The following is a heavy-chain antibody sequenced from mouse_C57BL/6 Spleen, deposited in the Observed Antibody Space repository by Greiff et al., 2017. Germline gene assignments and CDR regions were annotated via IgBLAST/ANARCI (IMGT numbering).Heavy chain of an antibody. J-gene: IGHJ2*01. CDR2: IHPNSGST. CDR3: ARDWGSSSDY. CDR1: GYTFTSYW. Sequence: VQLQQPGAELVKPGASVKLSCKASGYTFTSYWMRWVKQRPGQGLEWIGMIHPNSGSTNYNEKFKSKATLTVDKSSSTAYMQLSSLTSEDSAVYYCARDWGSSSDYWGQGTTLTVSS. V-gene: IGHV1-64*01. D-gene: IGHD1-1*01.